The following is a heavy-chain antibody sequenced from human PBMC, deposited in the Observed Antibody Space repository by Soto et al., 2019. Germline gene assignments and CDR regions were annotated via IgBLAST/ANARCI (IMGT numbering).Heavy chain of an antibody. CDR2: ISWNSGSI. Sequence: GGSLRLSCAASGFTFDDYAMHWVRQAPGKGLEWVSGISWNSGSIGYADSVKGRFTISRDNAKNSLYLQMNSLRAEDTALYYCAKDTDYGDVNGAFDIWGQGTMVTVSS. CDR1: GFTFDDYA. V-gene: IGHV3-9*01. D-gene: IGHD4-17*01. CDR3: AKDTDYGDVNGAFDI. J-gene: IGHJ3*02.